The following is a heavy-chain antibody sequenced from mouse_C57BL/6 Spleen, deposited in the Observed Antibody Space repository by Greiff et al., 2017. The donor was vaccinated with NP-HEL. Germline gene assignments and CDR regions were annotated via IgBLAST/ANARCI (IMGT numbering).Heavy chain of an antibody. V-gene: IGHV5-9*01. CDR3: ARHERGFAY. Sequence: EVQLVESGGGLVKPGGSLKLSCAASGFTFSSYTMSWVRQTPEKRLEWVATISGGGGNTYYPDSVKGRFTISRDNAKNTLYLQMSSLRSEDTALYYCARHERGFAYWGQGTLVTVSA. CDR2: ISGGGGNT. J-gene: IGHJ3*01. CDR1: GFTFSSYT.